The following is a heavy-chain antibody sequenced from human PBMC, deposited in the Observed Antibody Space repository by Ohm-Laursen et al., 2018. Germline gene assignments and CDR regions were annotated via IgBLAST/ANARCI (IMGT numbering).Heavy chain of an antibody. J-gene: IGHJ3*01. CDR2: IKQDGSEK. CDR3: ARPKSRRALDV. CDR1: GFTLSNAW. D-gene: IGHD2-2*01. Sequence: SLRLSCAASGFTLSNAWMTWVRQAPGKGLEWVANIKQDGSEKNYVDSVKGRFTITRDNANNSLYLQMNSLRVEDTAVYYCARPKSRRALDVWGQGTMVTVSS. V-gene: IGHV3-7*01.